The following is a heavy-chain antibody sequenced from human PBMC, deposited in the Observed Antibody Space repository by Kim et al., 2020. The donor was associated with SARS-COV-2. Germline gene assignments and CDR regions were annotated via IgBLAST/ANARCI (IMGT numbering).Heavy chain of an antibody. V-gene: IGHV3-21*01. CDR2: ISSSSSYI. Sequence: GGSLRLSCAASGFTFSSYSVNWVRQAPGKGLEWVSSISSSSSYIYYADSVKGRFTISRDNAKNSLYLQMNSLRAEDTAVYYCARLGAAGSNWFDPWGQGTLVTVSS. J-gene: IGHJ5*02. D-gene: IGHD6-13*01. CDR3: ARLGAAGSNWFDP. CDR1: GFTFSSYS.